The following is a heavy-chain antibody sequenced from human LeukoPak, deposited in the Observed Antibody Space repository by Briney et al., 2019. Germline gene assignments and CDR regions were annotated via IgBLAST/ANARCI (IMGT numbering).Heavy chain of an antibody. D-gene: IGHD2-21*02. CDR1: GGSISSYY. Sequence: SETLSLTCTVSGGSISSYYWSWIRQPPGKGLEWIGYIYYSGSTNYNPSLKSRLTISVDMSKSQFSLRLRSVTAADTAVYYCASQYCGGDCKGPGAFDVWGQGTMVAVSS. CDR2: IYYSGST. J-gene: IGHJ3*01. CDR3: ASQYCGGDCKGPGAFDV. V-gene: IGHV4-59*08.